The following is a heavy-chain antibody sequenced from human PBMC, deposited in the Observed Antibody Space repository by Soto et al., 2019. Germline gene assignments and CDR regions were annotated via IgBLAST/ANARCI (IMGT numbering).Heavy chain of an antibody. V-gene: IGHV3-15*01. CDR2: IKSKTAGGTT. J-gene: IGHJ3*02. D-gene: IGHD2-21*01. CDR3: TREGGGGSGGASEI. CDR1: GFTFSDAW. Sequence: EVQLVESGGGLVKPGGSLRLSCADSGFTFSDAWMSWVRQTPGKGLQWVGRIKSKTAGGTTDYAAPVKGRFTISRDDSENTLYLEMTSLKTEDTAVYYCTREGGGGSGGASEIWGQGTMVTVSS.